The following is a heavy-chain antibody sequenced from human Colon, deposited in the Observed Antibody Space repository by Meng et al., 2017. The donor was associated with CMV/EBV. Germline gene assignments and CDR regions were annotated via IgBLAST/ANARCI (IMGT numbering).Heavy chain of an antibody. CDR1: RYTLTDLS. J-gene: IGHJ5*02. V-gene: IGHV1-24*01. CDR2: FDPEDGEP. Sequence: ASVKVSCKVSRYTLTDLSMHWVRQAPGKGLEWMGGFDPEDGEPIYAQKFQGRVTMTEDTSTDTAYMELSSLRSEDTAVYYCATVLGGSSLNWFDPWGQGTLVTVSS. CDR3: ATVLGGSSLNWFDP. D-gene: IGHD1-26*01.